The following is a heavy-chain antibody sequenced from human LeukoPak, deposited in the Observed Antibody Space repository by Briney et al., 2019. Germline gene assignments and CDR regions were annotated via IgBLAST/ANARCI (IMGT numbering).Heavy chain of an antibody. J-gene: IGHJ6*03. D-gene: IGHD1-26*01. CDR1: GDSISSGDYY. CDR2: IYHSGST. V-gene: IGHV4-30-2*01. CDR3: ARGWWEVPYYYYYYMDV. Sequence: SQTLSLTCTVSGDSISSGDYYWSWIRQPPGKGLEWIGYIYHSGSTYYNPSLKSRVTMSVDRSKNQFSLKLSSVTAADTAVYYCARGWWEVPYYYYYYMDVWGKGTTVTVSS.